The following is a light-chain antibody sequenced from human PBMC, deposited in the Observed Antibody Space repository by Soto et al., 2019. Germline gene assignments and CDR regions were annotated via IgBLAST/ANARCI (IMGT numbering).Light chain of an antibody. V-gene: IGLV1-51*02. J-gene: IGLJ3*02. CDR2: ENH. CDR1: SSNIGNNY. CDR3: GTWDSSLSSWV. Sequence: QSALPQPPSVSAAPGQKVTISCSGSSSNIGNNYVSWYQQLPGTAPKLLIYENHKRPSGIPDRFSGSKSGTSATLGITGLQTGDEADYYCGTWDSSLSSWVFGGGTKVTVL.